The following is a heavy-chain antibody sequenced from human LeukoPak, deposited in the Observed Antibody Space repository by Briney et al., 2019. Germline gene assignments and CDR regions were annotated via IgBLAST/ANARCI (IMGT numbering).Heavy chain of an antibody. CDR2: ITASGGNT. CDR3: AKSGSVWYYFDY. J-gene: IGHJ4*02. CDR1: GFTFSNYG. D-gene: IGHD6-19*01. Sequence: GGSLRLSCVASGFTFSNYGMSWVRQAPGKGMEWVSAITASGGNTEYADSVKGRFTISRDNSKNTLYLQMNSLRAEDTAVYYCAKSGSVWYYFDYWGQGTLVTVSS. V-gene: IGHV3-23*01.